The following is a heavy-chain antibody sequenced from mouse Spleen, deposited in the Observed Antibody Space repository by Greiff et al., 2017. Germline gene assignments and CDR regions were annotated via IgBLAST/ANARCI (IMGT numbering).Heavy chain of an antibody. CDR2: IGPGSGST. CDR3: ANGNHQAWFAY. D-gene: IGHD2-1*01. V-gene: IGHV1-77*01. CDR1: GYTFTDYY. Sequence: QVQLKQSGAGLVKPGASVKITCTASGYTFTDYYINWVKQRPGQGLEWIGKIGPGSGSTYYNEKFKGKATLTADKSSSTAYMQLSSLTSEDSGVYICANGNHQAWFAYWGQGTLVTVSA. J-gene: IGHJ3*01.